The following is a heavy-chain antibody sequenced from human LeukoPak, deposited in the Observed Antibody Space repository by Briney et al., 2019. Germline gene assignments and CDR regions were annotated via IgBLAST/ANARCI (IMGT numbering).Heavy chain of an antibody. V-gene: IGHV4-39*07. CDR2: INHSGST. D-gene: IGHD3-9*01. Sequence: KPSETLSLTCSVSGASISRSTYYWSWIRQPPGKGLEWIGEINHSGSTNYNPSLKSRVTISVDTSKNQFSLKLSSVTAADTAVYYCARGRLRYFDWLNLDYWGQGTLVTVSS. CDR1: GASISRSTYY. CDR3: ARGRLRYFDWLNLDY. J-gene: IGHJ4*02.